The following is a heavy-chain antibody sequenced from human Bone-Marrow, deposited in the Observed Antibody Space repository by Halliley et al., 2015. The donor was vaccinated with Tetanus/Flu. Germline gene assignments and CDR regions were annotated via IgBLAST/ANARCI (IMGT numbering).Heavy chain of an antibody. CDR2: GGGT. D-gene: IGHD3-22*01. J-gene: IGHJ2*01. CDR3: TRDRHYYDSSGFIPPHLWCFDL. V-gene: IGHV3-23*01. Sequence: GGGTFYADSVKGRFTISRDNSKNTLSLQMNSLSAEDTAVYYCTRDRHYYDSSGFIPPHLWCFDLWGRGTLVTVSS.